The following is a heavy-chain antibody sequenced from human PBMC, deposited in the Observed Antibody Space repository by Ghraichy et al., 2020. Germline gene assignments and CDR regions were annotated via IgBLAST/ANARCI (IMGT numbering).Heavy chain of an antibody. Sequence: GGSLRLSCAASGFTFSSYAMSWVRQAPGKGLEWVSAISGSGGSTYYADSVKGRFTISRDNSKNTLYLQMNSLRAEDTAVYYCAEGAAAGTEEDYFDYWGQGTLVTVSS. CDR2: ISGSGGST. CDR1: GFTFSSYA. CDR3: AEGAAAGTEEDYFDY. V-gene: IGHV3-23*01. D-gene: IGHD6-13*01. J-gene: IGHJ4*02.